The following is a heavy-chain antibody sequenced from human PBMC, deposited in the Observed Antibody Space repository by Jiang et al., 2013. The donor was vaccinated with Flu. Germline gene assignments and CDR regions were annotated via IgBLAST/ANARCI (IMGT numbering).Heavy chain of an antibody. CDR3: ARDDLYSGSYYGFDY. D-gene: IGHD1-26*01. CDR1: GGSVSSGRYY. V-gene: IGHV4-61*01. Sequence: GLVKPSETLSLTCTVSGGSVSSGRYYWSWIRQPPGKGLEWIGCIYYSGSTNYNPSLKSRVTISVDTSKNQFSLKLSSVTAADTAVYYCARDDLYSGSYYGFDYVGPGNPGHRLL. J-gene: IGHJ4*02. CDR2: IYYSGST.